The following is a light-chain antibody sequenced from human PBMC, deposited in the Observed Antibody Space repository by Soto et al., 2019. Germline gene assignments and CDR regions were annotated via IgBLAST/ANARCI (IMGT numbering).Light chain of an antibody. J-gene: IGLJ1*01. V-gene: IGLV2-14*01. Sequence: QSVLTQPASVSGSPGQSITISCTGTSSDVGGYNYVSWYQHHPGKAPKLMIYEVSNRPSGVSNRFSGSKSGNTASLTISGLQAEDEADYYCSSYTSIITLYVFGSGTKVTV. CDR3: SSYTSIITLYV. CDR1: SSDVGGYNY. CDR2: EVS.